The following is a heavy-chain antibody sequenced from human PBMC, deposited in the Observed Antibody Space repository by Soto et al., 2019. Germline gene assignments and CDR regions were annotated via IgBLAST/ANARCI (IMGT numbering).Heavy chain of an antibody. Sequence: QVQLQESGPGLVKPSETLSLTCTVSGGSISNYYWTWIRQPPGKGLEWIGYIYYSGSTNYNPSLKSRVTMSVDTSKNQCSLKLSSVTAADTAVYYWAKLPWADYGGIFDPWGQGTLVTVSS. J-gene: IGHJ5*02. CDR2: IYYSGST. CDR1: GGSISNYY. CDR3: AKLPWADYGGIFDP. V-gene: IGHV4-59*01. D-gene: IGHD4-17*01.